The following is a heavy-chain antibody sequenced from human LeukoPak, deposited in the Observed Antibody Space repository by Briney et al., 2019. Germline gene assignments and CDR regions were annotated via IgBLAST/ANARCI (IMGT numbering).Heavy chain of an antibody. Sequence: GGSLRLPCAASGFTFSNYGMTWVRQAPGKGLEWVSTISDSGGRTYYADSVKGRFTISRDNSKNTLSLQMNNLRAEDSAVYYCAQNGGGSGTYYTYWGQGTLVIVSS. D-gene: IGHD3-10*01. J-gene: IGHJ4*02. CDR1: GFTFSNYG. CDR3: AQNGGGSGTYYTY. CDR2: ISDSGGRT. V-gene: IGHV3-23*01.